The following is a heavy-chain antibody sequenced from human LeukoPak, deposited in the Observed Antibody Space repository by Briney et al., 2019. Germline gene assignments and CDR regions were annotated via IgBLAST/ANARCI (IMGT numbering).Heavy chain of an antibody. D-gene: IGHD4-17*01. J-gene: IGHJ4*02. CDR3: SRGGTTTGTTQFDY. CDR1: GFTFDDYG. V-gene: IGHV3-20*01. Sequence: GGSLRLSCAASGFTFDDYGMSWVRQAPGKGLEWVSGINWNGGSTGYADSVKGRFTISRDNAKNSLYLQMNSLRAEDTALYHWSRGGTTTGTTQFDYWGQGTLGTVPS. CDR2: INWNGGST.